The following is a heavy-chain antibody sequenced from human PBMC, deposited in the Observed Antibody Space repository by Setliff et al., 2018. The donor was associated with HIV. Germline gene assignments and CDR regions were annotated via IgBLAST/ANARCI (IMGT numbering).Heavy chain of an antibody. CDR2: IYTNGYT. J-gene: IGHJ3*01. V-gene: IGHV4-61*09. CDR1: GGSISSGSYY. CDR3: ARAPPGIQNDAFDV. Sequence: SETLSLTCSVSGGSISSGSYYWTWIRQPAGKGPEWIGHIYTNGYTNYNPSLKSRVTISVDTSNNQFSLRLTSVTAADTAVYYCARAPPGIQNDAFDVWGQGTMVTVSS.